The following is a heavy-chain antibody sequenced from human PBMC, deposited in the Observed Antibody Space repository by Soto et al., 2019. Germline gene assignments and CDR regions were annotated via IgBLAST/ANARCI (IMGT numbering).Heavy chain of an antibody. CDR3: ARGDCYYDSSGYLRACRYFDY. CDR2: ISSSSSYI. V-gene: IGHV3-21*01. D-gene: IGHD3-22*01. Sequence: GGALRLPCAPSGFTFSSYSKHWVRQAPGKGLEWVSSISSSSSYIYYADSVKGRFTISRDNAKNSLYLQMNSLRAEDTALYYCARGDCYYDSSGYLRACRYFDYWGQGTLVTVSS. CDR1: GFTFSSYS. J-gene: IGHJ4*02.